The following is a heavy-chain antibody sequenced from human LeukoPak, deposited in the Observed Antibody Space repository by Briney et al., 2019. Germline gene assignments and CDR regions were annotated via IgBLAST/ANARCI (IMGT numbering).Heavy chain of an antibody. J-gene: IGHJ4*02. CDR3: AREGPHGSGIYYNPLDY. V-gene: IGHV4-39*02. CDR2: IYYSGST. D-gene: IGHD3-10*01. Sequence: GSLRLSCAASEFTLSSYDMHWVRQPPGKGLEWIGNIYYSGSTYYNPSLKSRLTISVDTSKNQFSLKLSSVAAADTALYYCAREGPHGSGIYYNPLDYWGQGALVIVSS. CDR1: EFTLSSYD.